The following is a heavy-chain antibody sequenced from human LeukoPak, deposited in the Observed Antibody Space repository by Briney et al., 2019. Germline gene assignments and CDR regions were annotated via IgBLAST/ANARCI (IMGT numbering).Heavy chain of an antibody. V-gene: IGHV4-34*01. CDR2: INHSGST. Sequence: SETLSLTCAVYGGSFSGYYWSWIRQSPGKGLEWIGEINHSGSTNYNPSLKSRVTISVDTSKNQFSLKLSSVTAADTAVYYCARGGGYSYEDYWGQGTLVTVSS. CDR1: GGSFSGYY. D-gene: IGHD5-18*01. J-gene: IGHJ4*02. CDR3: ARGGGYSYEDY.